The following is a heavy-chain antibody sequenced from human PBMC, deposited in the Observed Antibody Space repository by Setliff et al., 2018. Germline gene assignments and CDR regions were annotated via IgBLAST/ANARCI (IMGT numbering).Heavy chain of an antibody. CDR3: ARLPNYVWGSPVDY. CDR1: GDPMSSRRYY. D-gene: IGHD3-16*01. CDR2: IYTSWST. V-gene: IGHV4-61*09. J-gene: IGHJ4*02. Sequence: SETLSLTCTVSGDPMSSRRYYWAWIRQPAGKGLEWLGQIYTSWSTNYNPSLKSRVTISVDTSKNQFSLTLSSVTAADTAVYYCARLPNYVWGSPVDYWGQGTLVTVSS.